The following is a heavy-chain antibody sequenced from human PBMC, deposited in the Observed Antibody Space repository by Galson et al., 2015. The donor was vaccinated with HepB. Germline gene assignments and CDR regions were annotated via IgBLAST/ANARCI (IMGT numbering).Heavy chain of an antibody. CDR3: ARGWDSRGIVSDANNFYFYYGMDV. CDR1: GGTFRTYA. CDR2: IIPIFGTP. J-gene: IGHJ6*02. V-gene: IGHV1-69*06. Sequence: SVKVSCKASGGTFRTYAFTWVRQAPGQGLEWMGGIIPIFGTPDYAQKFRARLTITADKSTSTVYMELSSLRSEDSAVYYCARGWDSRGIVSDANNFYFYYGMDVWGQGTMVTVSS. D-gene: IGHD5/OR15-5a*01.